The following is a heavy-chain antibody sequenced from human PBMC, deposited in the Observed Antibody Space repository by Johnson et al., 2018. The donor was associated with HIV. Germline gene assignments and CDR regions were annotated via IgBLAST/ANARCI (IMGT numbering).Heavy chain of an antibody. J-gene: IGHJ3*02. CDR1: GFTVSSNY. Sequence: VQLVESGGGLVQPGGSLRLSCAASGFTVSSNYMSWVRQAPGKGLEWASVIYSAGSTYYAASVKRRFTISRDNSKNTLYLQMNSLRAEDTAVYYCARIDYSNYEEAFDIWGQGTMVTVSS. CDR3: ARIDYSNYEEAFDI. D-gene: IGHD4-11*01. V-gene: IGHV3-66*01. CDR2: IYSAGST.